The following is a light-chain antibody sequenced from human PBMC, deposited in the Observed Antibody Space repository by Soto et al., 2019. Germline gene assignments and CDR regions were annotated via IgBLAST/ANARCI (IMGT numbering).Light chain of an antibody. CDR1: QSVGGW. CDR2: NAS. V-gene: IGKV1-5*01. Sequence: DIKMTQSLSTLSATVGDRVTITCRASQSVGGWLAWYQQKPGKAPKLLIYNASSLEGGVPSRFSGSGFGTEFTLIISSLQPDDFATYYCHHYNSYPITFGQGTRLE. CDR3: HHYNSYPIT. J-gene: IGKJ5*01.